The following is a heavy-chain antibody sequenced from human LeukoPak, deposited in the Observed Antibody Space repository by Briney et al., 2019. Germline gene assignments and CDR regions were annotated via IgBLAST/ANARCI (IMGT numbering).Heavy chain of an antibody. Sequence: GASVKVSFKASVYTFTSYYMHSVRQAAGQEREGMGIINPSGGSTSYAQKLQGRVTITSHMSTPTLYMELSSLRSQQTTVYYCARGSSSSMPRNDYWGEGTPVTVSS. CDR2: INPSGGST. D-gene: IGHD6-6*01. CDR3: ARGSSSSMPRNDY. J-gene: IGHJ4*01. V-gene: IGHV1-46*01. CDR1: VYTFTSYY.